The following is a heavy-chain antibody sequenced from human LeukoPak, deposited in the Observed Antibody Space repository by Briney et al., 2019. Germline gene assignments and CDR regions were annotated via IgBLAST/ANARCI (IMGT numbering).Heavy chain of an antibody. Sequence: GGSLRLSCAASGFTFRSHWMNWVRQAPGKGLEWVSAISGSGGSTYYADSVKGRFTISRDNSKNTLYLQMNSLRAEDTAVYYCAKEVSRYDSSGYYDIWGQGTLVTVSS. CDR3: AKEVSRYDSSGYYDI. CDR2: ISGSGGST. J-gene: IGHJ4*02. V-gene: IGHV3-23*01. D-gene: IGHD3-22*01. CDR1: GFTFRSHW.